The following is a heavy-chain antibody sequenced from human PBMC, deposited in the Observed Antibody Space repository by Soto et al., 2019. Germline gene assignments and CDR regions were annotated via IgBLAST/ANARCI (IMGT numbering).Heavy chain of an antibody. CDR3: ARELPQRQGRNMDV. J-gene: IGHJ6*02. CDR1: GGSISSSNW. V-gene: IGHV4-4*02. CDR2: IYHSGST. D-gene: IGHD1-1*01. Sequence: PSETLSLTCAVSGGSISSSNWWSWVRQPPGKGLEWIGEIYHSGSTNYNPSLKSRVSMSVDTSKNQFSLNLSSVTAADTAVYYCARELPQRQGRNMDVWGQGTTVTVSS.